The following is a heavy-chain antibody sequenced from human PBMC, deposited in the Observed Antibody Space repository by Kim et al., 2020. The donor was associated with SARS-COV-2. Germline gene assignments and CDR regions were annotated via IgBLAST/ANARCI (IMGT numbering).Heavy chain of an antibody. CDR3: ARDTTSGSYSYYGMDV. CDR2: ISNRGSFT. CDR1: GFTFSDYY. V-gene: IGHV3-11*05. D-gene: IGHD3-16*02. Sequence: GGSLRLSCAASGFTFSDYYMSWIRQAPGKGLEWLSYISNRGSFTNYADSVKGRFTISRDNAKNSLYLQMNSLRAEDTAVYYCARDTTSGSYSYYGMDVWGKGTTVTVSS. J-gene: IGHJ6*04.